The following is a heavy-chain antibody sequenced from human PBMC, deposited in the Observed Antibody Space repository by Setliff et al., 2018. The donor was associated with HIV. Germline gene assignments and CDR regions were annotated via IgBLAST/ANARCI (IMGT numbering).Heavy chain of an antibody. V-gene: IGHV4-39*01. CDR3: VRQGLTMNRGVPAPILYYFDY. CDR2: MYYRGTT. CDR1: GGSIISSSYY. J-gene: IGHJ4*02. D-gene: IGHD3-10*01. Sequence: SETLSLTCTVSGGSIISSSYYWGWIRQPPGKGLEWIGTMYYRGTTYNNPSLKSRVTFAADTSKNQFSLNLNSVTATDTAVYYCVRQGLTMNRGVPAPILYYFDYWGQGILVTVSS.